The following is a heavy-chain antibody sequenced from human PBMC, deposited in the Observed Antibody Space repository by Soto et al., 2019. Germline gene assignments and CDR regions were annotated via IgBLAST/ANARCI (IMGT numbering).Heavy chain of an antibody. CDR3: TRGIAAAGTAWFDP. V-gene: IGHV1-46*03. CDR2: INVSGGSA. CDR1: GYTFTSYY. J-gene: IGHJ5*02. D-gene: IGHD6-13*01. Sequence: QVQLVQSGAEVKKPGASVKVSCKASGYTFTSYYMHWVRQAPGQGLEWMGIINVSGGSAIYAQKFQGRVTMTRDTSTSTVYMELSSLRSEDTAVYYCTRGIAAAGTAWFDPWGHGTLVTVSS.